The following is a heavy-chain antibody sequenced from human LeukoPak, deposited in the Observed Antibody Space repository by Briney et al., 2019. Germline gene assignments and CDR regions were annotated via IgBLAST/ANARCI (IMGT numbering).Heavy chain of an antibody. Sequence: GGSLRLSCAASGFTFNNAWMTWVRQAPGKGLEWVGRIKSKTDDATTDFTAPVKGRFTISRDDSRNTVYLQMNSLKTEDTAVYYCTTASKRQHFDYWGQGTLVTVSS. CDR3: TTASKRQHFDY. V-gene: IGHV3-15*01. CDR1: GFTFNNAW. CDR2: IKSKTDDATT. J-gene: IGHJ4*02.